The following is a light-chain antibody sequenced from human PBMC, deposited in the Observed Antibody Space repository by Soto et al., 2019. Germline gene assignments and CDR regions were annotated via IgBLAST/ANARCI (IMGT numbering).Light chain of an antibody. V-gene: IGLV1-40*01. Sequence: QSVLTQPPSVSGAPGQRVTISCTGSSSNIGAGYDVHWYQQLPGTAPKLLIYGNSNRPSGVPDRFSGSKSGTSASLAITGLLAEDEADYYCQSYDSRLSGWVFGGGTQLTVL. CDR2: GNS. CDR3: QSYDSRLSGWV. J-gene: IGLJ3*02. CDR1: SSNIGAGYD.